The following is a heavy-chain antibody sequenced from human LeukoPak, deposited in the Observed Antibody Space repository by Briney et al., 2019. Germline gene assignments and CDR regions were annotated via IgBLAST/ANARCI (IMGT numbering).Heavy chain of an antibody. Sequence: PSETLSLTCTVSGGSISNYYWSWIRQPPGKGLEWIGYIYYSGSTNYNPSLKSRVTISVDTSKNQFSLKLSSVTAADTAVYYCAFGGYCSSTSCNSYGMDVWGQGTTVTVSS. CDR2: IYYSGST. CDR1: GGSISNYY. J-gene: IGHJ6*02. CDR3: AFGGYCSSTSCNSYGMDV. D-gene: IGHD2-2*01. V-gene: IGHV4-59*08.